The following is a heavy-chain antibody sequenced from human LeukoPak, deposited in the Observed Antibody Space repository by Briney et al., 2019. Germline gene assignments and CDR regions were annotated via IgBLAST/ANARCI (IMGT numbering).Heavy chain of an antibody. CDR2: IYYSGST. D-gene: IGHD2-21*01. CDR1: GGSISSYY. CDR3: ASWGCRGGDCYSDYFDY. V-gene: IGHV4-59*01. Sequence: NPSETLSLTCTVSGGSISSYYWSWIRQPPGKGLEWIGYIYYSGSTNYNPSLKSRVTISVDTSKNQFSLKLSSVTAADTAVYYCASWGCRGGDCYSDYFDYWGQGTLVTVS. J-gene: IGHJ4*02.